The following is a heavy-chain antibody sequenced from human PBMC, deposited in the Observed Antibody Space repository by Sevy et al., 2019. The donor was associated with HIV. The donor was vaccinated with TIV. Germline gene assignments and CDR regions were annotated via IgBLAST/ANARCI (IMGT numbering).Heavy chain of an antibody. CDR3: ARGLYYFASECHY. J-gene: IGHJ4*01. D-gene: IGHD3-10*01. Sequence: ASVQVSCKASGYTFTGYYLHWLRQAPGQGREGLGWINPNRGGTNFAHNFQTRLTMTRDTSITTVYLERNRLTSDDTAIYFCARGLYYFASECHYWGQGTLVTVSS. CDR1: GYTFTGYY. CDR2: INPNRGGT. V-gene: IGHV1-2*02.